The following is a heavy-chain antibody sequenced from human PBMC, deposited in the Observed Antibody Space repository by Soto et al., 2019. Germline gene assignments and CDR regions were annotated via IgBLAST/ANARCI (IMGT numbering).Heavy chain of an antibody. CDR2: ISGSGANT. J-gene: IGHJ4*02. V-gene: IGHV3-23*01. Sequence: EVQLLESGGGLVQPGGSLRLSCAASGFTFSSYAMSWVRQAPGKGLEWVSAISGSGANTYYADSVKGRFTISRDNAKNTLYLHMNSLSAEASAMYYWVRERSGYSYADSWGQGTLVTVSA. CDR1: GFTFSSYA. D-gene: IGHD5-18*01. CDR3: VRERSGYSYADS.